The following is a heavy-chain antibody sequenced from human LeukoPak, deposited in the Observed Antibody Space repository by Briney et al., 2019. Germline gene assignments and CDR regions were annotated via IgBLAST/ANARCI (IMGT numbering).Heavy chain of an antibody. J-gene: IGHJ4*02. Sequence: KPSETLSLTCTVSGGSISSYYWSWIRQPAGKGLEWIGRVYTSGSTNYNPSLKSRVTMSVDTSKNQFSLKLSSGTAADTAVYYCARDRYYYDSSGYYRLDYWGQGTLVTVSS. V-gene: IGHV4-4*07. D-gene: IGHD3-22*01. CDR3: ARDRYYYDSSGYYRLDY. CDR1: GGSISSYY. CDR2: VYTSGST.